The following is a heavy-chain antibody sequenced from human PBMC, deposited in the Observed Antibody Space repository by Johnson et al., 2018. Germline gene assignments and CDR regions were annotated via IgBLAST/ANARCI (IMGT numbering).Heavy chain of an antibody. J-gene: IGHJ4*02. CDR2: IWYDGSNK. V-gene: IGHV3-33*01. Sequence: QVQLVQSGGGVVQPGRSLRLSCAASGFTFSSYGMHWVRQAPGKGLEWVAVIWYDGSNKYYADSVKGRCTLSRDNSKNTLYLQMNSLRAEDTAVYYCAGGGSITGSGGSCSHSVCYYFDYWGQGTLVTVSS. CDR3: AGGGSITGSGGSCSHSVCYYFDY. D-gene: IGHD2-15*01. CDR1: GFTFSSYG.